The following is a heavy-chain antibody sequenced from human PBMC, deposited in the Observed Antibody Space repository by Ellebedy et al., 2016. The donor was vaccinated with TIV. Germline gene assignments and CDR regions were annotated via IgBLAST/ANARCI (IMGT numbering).Heavy chain of an antibody. D-gene: IGHD6-19*01. CDR3: ARGSNKQWLFFDY. CDR1: GYTFTGYY. J-gene: IGHJ4*02. CDR2: INPNSGGT. Sequence: ASVKVSCXASGYTFTGYYMHWVRQAPGQGLEWMGWINPNSGGTNYAQKFQGRVTMTRDTSISTAYMELSRLRSDDTAVYYCARGSNKQWLFFDYWGQGTLVTVSS. V-gene: IGHV1-2*02.